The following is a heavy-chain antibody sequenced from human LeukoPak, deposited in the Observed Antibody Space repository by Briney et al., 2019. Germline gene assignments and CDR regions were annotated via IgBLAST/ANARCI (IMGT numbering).Heavy chain of an antibody. CDR3: ATIPVGWTYYFDY. Sequence: GGSLRLSCAASGLTLSNYWMSWVRQAPGKGLEWVANIKQDGSEKNYVDSVKGRFTISRDNAKNSLYLQMNSLRAEDTAVYYCATIPVGWTYYFDYWGQGTPVTVSS. J-gene: IGHJ4*02. CDR2: IKQDGSEK. CDR1: GLTLSNYW. V-gene: IGHV3-7*01. D-gene: IGHD2-8*02.